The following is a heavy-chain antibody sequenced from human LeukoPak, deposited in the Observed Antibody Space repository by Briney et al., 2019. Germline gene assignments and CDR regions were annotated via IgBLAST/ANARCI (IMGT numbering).Heavy chain of an antibody. CDR3: ARAKRTDGGWFDP. J-gene: IGHJ5*02. D-gene: IGHD3-16*01. CDR1: GGSINTNPNY. V-gene: IGHV4-61*05. CDR2: IYYSGST. Sequence: SETLSLTCSVSGGSINTNPNYWGWIRQPPGKGLEWIGYIYYSGSTNYNPSLKSRVTISVDTSKNQFSLKLSSVTAADTAVYYCARAKRTDGGWFDPWGQGTLVTVSS.